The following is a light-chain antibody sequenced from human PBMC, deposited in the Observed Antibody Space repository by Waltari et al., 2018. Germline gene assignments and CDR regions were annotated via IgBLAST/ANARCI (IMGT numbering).Light chain of an antibody. CDR1: RSDIGGYDY. V-gene: IGLV2-14*03. CDR2: EVN. Sequence: QSITISCTGTRSDIGGYDYASWYQQHPGQAPKLLIYEVNLRPSGVSNRFSGSKSGYTASLTISGLQTEDEALYYCSSYTSASSWVFGGGTKLTVL. J-gene: IGLJ3*02. CDR3: SSYTSASSWV.